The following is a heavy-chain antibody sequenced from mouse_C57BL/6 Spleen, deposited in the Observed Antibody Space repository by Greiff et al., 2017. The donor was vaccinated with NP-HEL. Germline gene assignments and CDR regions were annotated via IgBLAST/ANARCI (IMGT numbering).Heavy chain of an antibody. CDR3: ARGTMVTTYFDV. J-gene: IGHJ1*03. Sequence: VKLMESGAELVRPGTSVKVSCKASGYAFTNYLIEWVKQRPGQGLEWIGVINPGSGGTNYNEKFKGKATLTADKSSSTAYMQLSSLTSEDSAVYFCARGTMVTTYFDVWGTGTTVTVSS. CDR1: GYAFTNYL. CDR2: INPGSGGT. V-gene: IGHV1-54*01. D-gene: IGHD2-2*01.